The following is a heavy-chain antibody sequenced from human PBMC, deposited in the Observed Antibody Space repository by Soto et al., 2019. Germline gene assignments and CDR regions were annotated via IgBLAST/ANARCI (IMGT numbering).Heavy chain of an antibody. CDR3: AHRRNYAGSCNDGVFHY. Sequence: QITLKESGPTLVKPTQTLTLTCTFSGFSLTSRPVGVGWVRQPPGKALEWLAFIYWDDDKRYSPSLRSTLTVTKDASKHHLVLTLTNMDPVDTATYYCAHRRNYAGSCNDGVFHYWRQRILVTLSS. J-gene: IGHJ4*02. V-gene: IGHV2-5*02. D-gene: IGHD3-16*01. CDR1: GFSLTSRPVG. CDR2: IYWDDDK.